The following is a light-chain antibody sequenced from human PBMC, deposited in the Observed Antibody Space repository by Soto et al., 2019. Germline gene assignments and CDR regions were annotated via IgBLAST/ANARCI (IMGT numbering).Light chain of an antibody. CDR3: QQYSTYPLT. J-gene: IGKJ4*01. CDR2: DAS. V-gene: IGKV1-5*01. CDR1: QSITTF. Sequence: DIQMTHSPSTLSASIGDRVTITCRSSQSITTFLAWCQQKPGKAPQILIYDASKLEPGVPSRLSGGGSGTEFTLTISSLQPDDFATYYCQQYSTYPLTLGGGTKVDIK.